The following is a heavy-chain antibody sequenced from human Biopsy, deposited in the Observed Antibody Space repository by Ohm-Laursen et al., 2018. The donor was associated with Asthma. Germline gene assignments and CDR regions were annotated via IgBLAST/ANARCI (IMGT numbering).Heavy chain of an antibody. J-gene: IGHJ6*02. Sequence: GTLSLTCSLSSGSGGYMRSGNYYWGWIRQPPGKGLEWIGSIYYSGATYYNPSLESRVTVSADTSKNQFSLKLTSVAAADTAVYYCVRGSSSWHHGPFHYYYGLDVWGQGTTATVSS. D-gene: IGHD6-13*01. CDR3: VRGSSSWHHGPFHYYYGLDV. CDR1: SGSGGYMRSGNYY. CDR2: IYYSGAT. V-gene: IGHV4-39*01.